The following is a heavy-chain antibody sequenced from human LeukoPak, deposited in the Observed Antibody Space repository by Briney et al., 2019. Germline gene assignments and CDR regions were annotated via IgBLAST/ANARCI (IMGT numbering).Heavy chain of an antibody. CDR3: ARSDHGDYIDY. CDR1: GYTFTAYT. J-gene: IGHJ4*02. V-gene: IGHV1-3*01. Sequence: ASVKVSCKASGYTFTAYTIHWVRQAPGQRLEWMGWITAGNGDTRYPQKFQDRVTITRDTSASTSYMDLSSLTSEDTAMYYCARSDHGDYIDYWGQGILVTVSS. D-gene: IGHD4-17*01. CDR2: ITAGNGDT.